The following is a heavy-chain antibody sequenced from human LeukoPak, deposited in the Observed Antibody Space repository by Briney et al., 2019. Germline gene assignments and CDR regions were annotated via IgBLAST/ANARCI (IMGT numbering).Heavy chain of an antibody. D-gene: IGHD1-26*01. V-gene: IGHV1-18*01. J-gene: IGHJ3*02. CDR3: ARGGRWELPRPYAFDI. CDR1: RGTFSNYA. Sequence: ASVKVSCKASRGTFSNYAISWVRQAPGQGLEWMGWISVYNGHTNYAQNLQGRVTMTTDTSMSTAYMELRSLRSDDTAVYYCARGGRWELPRPYAFDIWGQGTMVTVSS. CDR2: ISVYNGHT.